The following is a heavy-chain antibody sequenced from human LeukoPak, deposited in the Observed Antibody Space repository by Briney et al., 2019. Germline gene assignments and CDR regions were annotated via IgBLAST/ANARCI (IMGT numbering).Heavy chain of an antibody. J-gene: IGHJ4*02. Sequence: SVKVSCKASGGTFSSYAISWVRQAPGQGLEWMGGIIPIFGKANYAQKFQGRVTITADESTSTAYMELSSLRSEDTAVYYCARDRAVGATTRFDYWGQGTLVTVSS. CDR1: GGTFSSYA. CDR3: ARDRAVGATTRFDY. V-gene: IGHV1-69*13. D-gene: IGHD1-26*01. CDR2: IIPIFGKA.